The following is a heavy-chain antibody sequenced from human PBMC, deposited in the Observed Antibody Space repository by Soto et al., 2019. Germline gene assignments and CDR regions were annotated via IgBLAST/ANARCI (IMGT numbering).Heavy chain of an antibody. CDR2: FDPEDGET. CDR3: ARDEGYSGYDSTFDY. J-gene: IGHJ4*02. V-gene: IGHV1-24*01. D-gene: IGHD5-12*01. CDR1: GYTLTELS. Sequence: ASVKVSCKVSGYTLTELSMHWVRQAPGKGLEWMGGFDPEDGETIYARKFQGRVTITRDTSASTAYMELSSLRSEDTAVYYCARDEGYSGYDSTFDYWGQGTLVTVSS.